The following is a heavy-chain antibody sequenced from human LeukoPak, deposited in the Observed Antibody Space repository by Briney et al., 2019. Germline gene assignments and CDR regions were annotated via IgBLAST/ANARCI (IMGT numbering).Heavy chain of an antibody. V-gene: IGHV1-2*02. Sequence: GASEKVSCKASGYTFTGYYMHWVRQAPGQGLEWMGWVNPNSGGTNYAQKFQGRVAMTSDTSISTAYMELNRLISDDTAVYYCARATVTTSLGIWGKGTTVTVSS. D-gene: IGHD4-17*01. CDR3: ARATVTTSLGI. CDR1: GYTFTGYY. J-gene: IGHJ6*04. CDR2: VNPNSGGT.